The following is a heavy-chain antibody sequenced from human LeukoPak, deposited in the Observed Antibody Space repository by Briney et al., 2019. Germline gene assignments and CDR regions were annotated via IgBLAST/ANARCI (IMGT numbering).Heavy chain of an antibody. V-gene: IGHV4-59*01. CDR3: AREGYYDSSGLGLYYYYGMDV. CDR2: IYYSGST. D-gene: IGHD3-22*01. Sequence: SETLSLTCTVSGGSISSYYWSWIRQPPGKGLEWIGYIYYSGSTNYNPSLKSRVTISVDTSKNQFSLKLSSVTAADTAVYYCAREGYYDSSGLGLYYYYGMDVWGQGTTVTVSS. CDR1: GGSISSYY. J-gene: IGHJ6*02.